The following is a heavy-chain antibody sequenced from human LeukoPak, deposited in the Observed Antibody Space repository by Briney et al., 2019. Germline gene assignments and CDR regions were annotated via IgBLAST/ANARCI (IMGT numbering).Heavy chain of an antibody. V-gene: IGHV3-9*03. J-gene: IGHJ4*02. CDR1: GLSFDNFA. CDR3: AKFLVEKCWEWCPLDY. D-gene: IGHD3-3*01. CDR2: ISLISVTR. Sequence: QTGGSLRLSCVASGLSFDNFAMHWVRQAPGKGLEWVSGISLISVTRGYADSVKGRFTISRDKAKNSLYQQINSLRTEDMAMYYCAKFLVEKCWEWCPLDYWGQGTLVTVSS.